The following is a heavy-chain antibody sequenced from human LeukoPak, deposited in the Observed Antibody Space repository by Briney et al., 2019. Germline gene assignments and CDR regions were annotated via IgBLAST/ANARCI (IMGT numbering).Heavy chain of an antibody. CDR1: GGSISSYY. CDR2: IYTSGNA. J-gene: IGHJ6*02. CDR3: ASTSAGNSGMDV. V-gene: IGHV4-4*07. D-gene: IGHD2-2*01. Sequence: SQTLSLTCAVSGGSISSYYWSWIRQPAGKGLEWIGRIYTSGNANYNPSLKSRVTMSVDTSKNQLSLKVTSVTAADTAVYYCASTSAGNSGMDVWGQGTTVTVSS.